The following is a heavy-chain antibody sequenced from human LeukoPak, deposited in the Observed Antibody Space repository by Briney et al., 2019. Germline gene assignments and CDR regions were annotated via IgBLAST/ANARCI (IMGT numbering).Heavy chain of an antibody. J-gene: IGHJ3*02. CDR3: ASRGLGATMVISFDI. CDR1: GGTFSSYA. Sequence: ASVKVSCKASGGTFSSYAISWVRQAPGQGLEWMGGIIPIFGTANYAQKFQGRVTITADKSTSTAYMELSSLRSEDTAVYYCASRGLGATMVISFDIWGQGTMVTVSS. V-gene: IGHV1-69*06. CDR2: IIPIFGTA. D-gene: IGHD1-26*01.